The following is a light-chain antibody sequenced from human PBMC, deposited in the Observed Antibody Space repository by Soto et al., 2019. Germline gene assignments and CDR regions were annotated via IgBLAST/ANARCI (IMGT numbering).Light chain of an antibody. CDR1: QTVRNNY. V-gene: IGKV3-20*01. J-gene: IGKJ4*01. CDR3: QQFSSYPLT. CDR2: DAS. Sequence: EFVLTQSPVTLSLCPGEIASLSCTASQTVRNNYLAWYQQKPGQAPRLLIYDASSRATGIPDRFSGGGSGTDFTLTISRLEPEDFAVYYCQQFSSYPLTFGGGTKVDIK.